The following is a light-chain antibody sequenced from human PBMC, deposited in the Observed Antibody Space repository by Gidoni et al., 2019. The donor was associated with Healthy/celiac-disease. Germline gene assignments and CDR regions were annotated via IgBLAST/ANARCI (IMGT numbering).Light chain of an antibody. CDR1: SYNIGSNT. CDR2: SNN. CDR3: TAWDDSLNWV. J-gene: IGLJ3*02. Sequence: HSLLTQPPSAACTPGQRVTISCSGSSYNIGSNTVYWYQQLPGTAPKLLIYSNNKRPSGVPDRFSGSKSGNSASLAISGLQSEDEADYYCTAWDDSLNWVFGGGTKLTVL. V-gene: IGLV1-44*01.